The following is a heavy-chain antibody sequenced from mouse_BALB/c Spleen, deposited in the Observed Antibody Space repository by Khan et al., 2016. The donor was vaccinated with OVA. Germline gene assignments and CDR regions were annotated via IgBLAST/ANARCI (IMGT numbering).Heavy chain of an antibody. Sequence: EVQLLETGGGLVQPGGSRGLSCEGSGFTFSGFWMSWVRQTPGKTLDWIGDINSDGSAINYAPSIKDRFTIFRDNNKSTLYLQMSNVRSEDTATXFCMRWGDYCFDYWGQGTTLTVSS. CDR1: GFTFSGFW. CDR2: INSDGSAI. V-gene: IGHV11-2*02. CDR3: MRWGDYCFDY. J-gene: IGHJ2*01.